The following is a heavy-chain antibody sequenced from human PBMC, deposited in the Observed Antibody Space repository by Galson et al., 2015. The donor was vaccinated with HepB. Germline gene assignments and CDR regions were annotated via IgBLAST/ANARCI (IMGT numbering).Heavy chain of an antibody. V-gene: IGHV3-48*04. Sequence: SLRLSCAASGFTFSSFTMNWVRQAPGKRLEWVPYISTTGTNIFYVDSVKGRFAVSRDNAKYSLYLQMNSLGAEDTAMYYCARVVLSGGYSYLDCWGQGTLVTVSS. D-gene: IGHD1-26*01. CDR2: ISTTGTNI. CDR1: GFTFSSFT. CDR3: ARVVLSGGYSYLDC. J-gene: IGHJ4*02.